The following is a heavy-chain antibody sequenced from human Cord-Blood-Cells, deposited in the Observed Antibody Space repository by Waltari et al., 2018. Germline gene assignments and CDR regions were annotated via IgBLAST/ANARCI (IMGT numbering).Heavy chain of an antibody. CDR3: ARDRGTIFGVVINY. J-gene: IGHJ4*02. CDR2: SNPNSGRT. Sequence: QVQLVQSGAEVKKPGASVKVSCKASGYTFTGYYMHWVRQAPGQGLEWMVWSNPNSGRTNYAKKFQSRVTMTRDTSISTAYMELSRLRSDDTAVYYCARDRGTIFGVVINYWGQGTLVTVSS. CDR1: GYTFTGYY. D-gene: IGHD3-3*01. V-gene: IGHV1-2*02.